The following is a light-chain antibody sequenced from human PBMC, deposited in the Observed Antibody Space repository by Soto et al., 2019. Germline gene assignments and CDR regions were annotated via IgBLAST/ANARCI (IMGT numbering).Light chain of an antibody. Sequence: DIQMTQSPSSLSASLGDRVTINCRASQSIGNYLNWYQQKLGKAPKLLIYAASSLESGVPPRFSGSGSGTGFTLTINSLQPEDSATYYCQESNSVPFAFGGGTKLEIK. CDR1: QSIGNY. CDR2: AAS. J-gene: IGKJ4*01. CDR3: QESNSVPFA. V-gene: IGKV1-39*01.